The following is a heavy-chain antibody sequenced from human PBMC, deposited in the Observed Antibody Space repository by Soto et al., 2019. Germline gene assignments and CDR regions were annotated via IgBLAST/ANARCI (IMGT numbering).Heavy chain of an antibody. CDR3: ARGIAGVVDY. V-gene: IGHV3-48*02. J-gene: IGHJ4*02. Sequence: EVQLVESGGGLVQPGGSLRLSCAASGFTFSSYSMNWVRQAPGKGLEWVSYISSSSSTIYYADSVKGRFTISRDNAKNSLYLQINSLRDEDTAVYYCARGIAGVVDYWGQGTLVTVSS. D-gene: IGHD3-16*01. CDR2: ISSSSSTI. CDR1: GFTFSSYS.